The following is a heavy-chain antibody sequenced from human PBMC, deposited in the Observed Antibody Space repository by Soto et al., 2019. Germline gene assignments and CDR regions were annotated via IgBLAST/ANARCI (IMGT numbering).Heavy chain of an antibody. CDR2: TYYRSKWYN. CDR1: GDSVSSNSAA. V-gene: IGHV6-1*01. CDR3: ARASDKRYYDFWSGYRYYYYGMDV. J-gene: IGHJ6*02. D-gene: IGHD3-3*01. Sequence: AQTLSLTCAISGDSVSSNSAAWNWIRQSPSRGLEWLGRTYYRSKWYNDYAVSVKSRITINPDTSKNQFSLQLNSVTPEDTDVYHCARASDKRYYDFWSGYRYYYYGMDVWGPGTTVTVSS.